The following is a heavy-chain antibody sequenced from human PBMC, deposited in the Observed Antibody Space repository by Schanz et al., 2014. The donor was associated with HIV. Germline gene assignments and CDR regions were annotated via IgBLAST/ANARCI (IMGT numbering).Heavy chain of an antibody. D-gene: IGHD4-4*01. CDR1: GFTFGSYA. J-gene: IGHJ5*02. CDR3: ARGGLQWHPEWFDL. CDR2: ISGSGGST. Sequence: EVQLLESGGGLVQPGGSLRLSCTASGFTFGSYAMGWVRQAPGKGLEWVSTISGSGGSTFYADSVKGRFILSRDNSKNTLYLQMNSLRAEDTAVYYCARGGLQWHPEWFDLWGQGTLVSVSS. V-gene: IGHV3-23*01.